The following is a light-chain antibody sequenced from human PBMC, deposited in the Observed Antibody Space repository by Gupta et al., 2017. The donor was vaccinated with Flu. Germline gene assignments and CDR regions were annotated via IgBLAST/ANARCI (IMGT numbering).Light chain of an antibody. V-gene: IGLV2-14*01. CDR3: SSYTSTNTFYV. Sequence: QSALTQPASVSGFPGQSITIACTGSSSDIGGSNYVSWYQQHPGKAPNLIIYDVTNRPSGVSSRFSGSKSGNTASLTISGLEAEDESDYFCSSYTSTNTFYVFGTGTKVTVL. CDR2: DVT. J-gene: IGLJ1*01. CDR1: SSDIGGSNY.